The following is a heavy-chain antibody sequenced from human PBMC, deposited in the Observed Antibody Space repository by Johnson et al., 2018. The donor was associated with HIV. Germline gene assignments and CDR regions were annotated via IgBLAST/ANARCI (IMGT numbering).Heavy chain of an antibody. CDR1: GFTFSSYG. Sequence: QMLLVESGGGVVQPGRSLRLSCAASGFTFSSYGMHWVRQAPGQGLEWVAVISYDGRNKYYADSVKGRFTISRDNSKNTLYLQMNSRRAEDTAVYYCAPAGPDAFDIWGQGTMVTVSS. J-gene: IGHJ3*02. V-gene: IGHV3-30*03. CDR2: ISYDGRNK. D-gene: IGHD6-13*01. CDR3: APAGPDAFDI.